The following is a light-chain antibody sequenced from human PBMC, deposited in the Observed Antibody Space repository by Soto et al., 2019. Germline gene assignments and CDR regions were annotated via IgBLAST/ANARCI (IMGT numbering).Light chain of an antibody. CDR2: ANS. V-gene: IGLV1-40*01. J-gene: IGLJ1*01. Sequence: QSVLTQPPSGSGAPGQRVNLSCTGSSSNIGANYDVHWYQQRPGTAPKLLIFANSNRPSGVPDRFSGSKSGTSASLVLTGLQAEDEGDYYCQSYDSTLSARYVFGTGTKLTVL. CDR1: SSNIGANYD. CDR3: QSYDSTLSARYV.